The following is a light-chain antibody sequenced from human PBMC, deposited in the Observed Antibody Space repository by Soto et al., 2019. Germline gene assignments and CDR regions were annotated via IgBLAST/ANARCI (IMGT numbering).Light chain of an antibody. Sequence: QSALTQPASLSGSPGQSVTISCTGSNRDALSYDAVSWYQHRPGKAPKLTIYEGTKRPSGISNRYSGSRSDNLASLTISGLQAEDEADYYCCSYIYSNNWAFGGGTKLTVL. CDR3: CSYIYSNNWA. V-gene: IGLV2-23*01. CDR2: EGT. CDR1: NRDALSYDA. J-gene: IGLJ3*02.